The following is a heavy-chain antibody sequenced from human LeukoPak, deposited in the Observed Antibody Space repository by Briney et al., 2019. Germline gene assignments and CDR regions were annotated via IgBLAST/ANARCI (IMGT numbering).Heavy chain of an antibody. CDR3: AKDGGGDSSSWEDAFDI. J-gene: IGHJ3*02. Sequence: GGSLRLSCAASGFTFSSYAMSWVRQAPGKGLEWVSAISGSGGSTYYADSVKGRFTISRDNAKNSLYLQMNSLRAEDTALYYCAKDGGGDSSSWEDAFDIWGQGTMVTVSS. V-gene: IGHV3-23*01. CDR1: GFTFSSYA. D-gene: IGHD6-13*01. CDR2: ISGSGGST.